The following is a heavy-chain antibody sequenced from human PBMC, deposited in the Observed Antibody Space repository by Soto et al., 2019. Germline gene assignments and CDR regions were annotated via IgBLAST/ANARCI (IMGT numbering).Heavy chain of an antibody. D-gene: IGHD3-9*01. V-gene: IGHV3-7*05. J-gene: IGHJ6*02. Sequence: GGSLRLSCAASGFTFSSYWMSWVRQAPGKGLEWVANIKQDGSEKYYVDSVKGRFTISRDNAKNSLYLQMNSLRAEDTAVYYCARATEYYDILTGYYYPYYYGMDVWGQGTTVTVSS. CDR3: ARATEYYDILTGYYYPYYYGMDV. CDR1: GFTFSSYW. CDR2: IKQDGSEK.